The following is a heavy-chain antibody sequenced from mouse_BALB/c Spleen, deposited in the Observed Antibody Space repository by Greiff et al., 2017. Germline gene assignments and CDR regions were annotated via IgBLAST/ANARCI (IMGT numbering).Heavy chain of an antibody. J-gene: IGHJ2*01. D-gene: IGHD2-4*01. CDR1: GFNIKDTY. V-gene: IGHV14-3*02. Sequence: EVQLVESGAELVKPGASVKLSCTASGFNIKDTYMHWVKQRPEQGLEWIGRIDPANGNTKYDPKFQGKATITADTSSNTAYLQLSSLTSEDTAVYYCANYDSYYFDYWGQGTTLTVSS. CDR2: IDPANGNT. CDR3: ANYDSYYFDY.